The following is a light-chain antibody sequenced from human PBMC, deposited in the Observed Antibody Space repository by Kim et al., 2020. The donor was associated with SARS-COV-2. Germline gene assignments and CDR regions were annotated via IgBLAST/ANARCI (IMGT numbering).Light chain of an antibody. CDR2: VNY. CDR1: SSNIGRNP. J-gene: IGLJ1*01. V-gene: IGLV1-44*01. CDR3: AAWDDSLNGYV. Sequence: GQGVTISCSGGSSNIGRNPVNWYQQFPGTAPKLLIYVNYQRPSGVPDRLSGSKSGTSASLAISGLQSEDEADYYCAAWDDSLNGYVFGTGTRSPS.